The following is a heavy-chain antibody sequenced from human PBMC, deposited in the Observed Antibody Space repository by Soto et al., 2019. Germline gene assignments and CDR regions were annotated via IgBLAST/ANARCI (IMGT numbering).Heavy chain of an antibody. J-gene: IGHJ4*02. D-gene: IGHD1-1*01. Sequence: PSETLSLTCAVYGGSFSGYYWSWIRQPPGKGLEWIGEINHSGSTNYNPSLKSRVTISVDTSKNQFSLKLSSVTAADTAVYYCARGQGTGTNLDYWGQGTLVTVSS. CDR3: ARGQGTGTNLDY. V-gene: IGHV4-34*01. CDR2: INHSGST. CDR1: GGSFSGYY.